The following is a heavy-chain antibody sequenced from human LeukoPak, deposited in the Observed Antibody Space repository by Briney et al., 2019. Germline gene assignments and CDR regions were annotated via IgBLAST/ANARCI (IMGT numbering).Heavy chain of an antibody. CDR2: ISISSKI. CDR1: GFAFSSYA. V-gene: IGHV3-48*02. D-gene: IGHD6-6*01. J-gene: IGHJ5*02. Sequence: GGALRLSCTASGFAFSSYAMAWVRQAPGKGLEWPSYISISSKINYEDSVKGRFTISRDNAKNSLYLQMISLRDEDTAVYYCARSANPGVHDFDPWGQGTLVTVSS. CDR3: ARSANPGVHDFDP.